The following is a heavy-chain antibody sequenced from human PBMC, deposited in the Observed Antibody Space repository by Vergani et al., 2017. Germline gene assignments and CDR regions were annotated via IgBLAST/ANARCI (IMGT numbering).Heavy chain of an antibody. CDR3: ARDLGPIGWFDP. V-gene: IGHV3-30-3*01. Sequence: VQLLESGGGLVQPGGSLRLSCAASGFTFSSYAMHWVRQAPGKGLEWVAVISYDGSNKYYADSVKGRFTIARDNSKNTLYLQMNSLRAEDTAVYYCARDLGPIGWFDPWGQGTMVTVSS. CDR2: ISYDGSNK. J-gene: IGHJ3*01. D-gene: IGHD6-19*01. CDR1: GFTFSSYA.